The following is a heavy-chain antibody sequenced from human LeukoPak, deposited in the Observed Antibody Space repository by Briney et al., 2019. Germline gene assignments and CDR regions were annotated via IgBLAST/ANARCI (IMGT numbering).Heavy chain of an antibody. CDR3: ARDHNWGFDY. D-gene: IGHD7-27*01. V-gene: IGHV3-21*05. J-gene: IGHJ4*02. CDR1: GFTFSSYS. CDR2: ITSNSRYI. Sequence: PGGSLRLSXADSGFTFSSYSMNWVRQTPGKGLEGISYITSNSRYIYYADSVKGRFTISRDNAKNSLFLQMNSLRAEATAIYYCARDHNWGFDYWGQGTLVAVSS.